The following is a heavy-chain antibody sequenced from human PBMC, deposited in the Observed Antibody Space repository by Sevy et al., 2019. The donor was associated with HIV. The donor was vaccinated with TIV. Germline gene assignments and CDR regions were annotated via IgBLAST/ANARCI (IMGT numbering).Heavy chain of an antibody. CDR1: GFTFSSYW. J-gene: IGHJ5*02. Sequence: GGSLRLSCAASGFTFSSYWMSWVRQAPGKGLEWMANIKQDGSEKYYVDSVKGRFTISRDNAKNSLYLQMNSLRAEDTAVYYCARERAAAGTYLWFDPWGQGTLVTVSS. V-gene: IGHV3-7*01. CDR3: ARERAAAGTYLWFDP. CDR2: IKQDGSEK. D-gene: IGHD6-13*01.